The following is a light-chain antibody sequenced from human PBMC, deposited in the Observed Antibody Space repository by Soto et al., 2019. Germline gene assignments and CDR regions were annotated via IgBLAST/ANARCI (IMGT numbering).Light chain of an antibody. V-gene: IGKV3-15*01. J-gene: IGKJ1*01. CDR3: QEYNNWPL. Sequence: ETVMTQSPATLSVSPGERATLSCRASQSVSSNLAWYQQKPGQAPRLLVHGVSTRATGIPARFSGSGSGTEFTLTISSLQSEDFAVYFCQEYNNWPLFGQGTKVEIK. CDR1: QSVSSN. CDR2: GVS.